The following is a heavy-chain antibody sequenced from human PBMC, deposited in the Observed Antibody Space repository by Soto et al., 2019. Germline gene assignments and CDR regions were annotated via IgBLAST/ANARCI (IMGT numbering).Heavy chain of an antibody. D-gene: IGHD2-8*02. V-gene: IGHV4-34*01. Sequence: QVQLQQWGAGLLKPSETLSLTCAVYGGSFSAYYWSWIRQPPGKGLEWIGEINHSGSTNYNPSLKSRVTISVDPSKNQFSLKLSPVTAADTAVYYCARGQSSLLLDCWGQGILVTVSS. CDR2: INHSGST. CDR3: ARGQSSLLLDC. J-gene: IGHJ4*02. CDR1: GGSFSAYY.